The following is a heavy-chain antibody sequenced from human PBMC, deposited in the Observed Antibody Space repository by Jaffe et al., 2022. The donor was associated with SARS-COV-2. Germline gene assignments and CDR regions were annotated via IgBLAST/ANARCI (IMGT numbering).Heavy chain of an antibody. J-gene: IGHJ6*02. CDR2: ISAYNGNT. V-gene: IGHV1-18*01. Sequence: QVQLVQSGAEVKKPGASVKVSCKASGYSFTSYGISWVRQAPGQGLEWMGWISAYNGNTNYAQNLQGRVTMTTDTSTSTAYMELRSLRSDDTAVYYCARYSDYVWGTAYYYGMDVWGQGTTVTVSS. D-gene: IGHD3-16*01. CDR1: GYSFTSYG. CDR3: ARYSDYVWGTAYYYGMDV.